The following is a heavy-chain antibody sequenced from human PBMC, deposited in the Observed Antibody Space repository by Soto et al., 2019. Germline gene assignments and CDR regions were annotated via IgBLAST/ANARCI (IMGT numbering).Heavy chain of an antibody. Sequence: GESLKISCKGSGYRFTSYWIGWVRQMPGKGLEWMGIIYPGDSDTRYSPSFQGQVTISADKSISTAYLQWSSLKASDTAMYYCARQRRYDFWSTGAYYYYYGMDVWGQGTTVTVSS. D-gene: IGHD3-3*01. J-gene: IGHJ6*02. CDR3: ARQRRYDFWSTGAYYYYYGMDV. CDR1: GYRFTSYW. V-gene: IGHV5-51*01. CDR2: IYPGDSDT.